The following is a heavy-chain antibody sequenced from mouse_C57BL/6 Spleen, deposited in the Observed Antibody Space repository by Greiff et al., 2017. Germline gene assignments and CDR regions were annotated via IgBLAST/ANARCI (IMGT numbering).Heavy chain of an antibody. J-gene: IGHJ4*01. V-gene: IGHV1-22*01. CDR3: AAQVYYAMDD. D-gene: IGHD3-2*02. Sequence: EVKVVESGPELVKPGASVKMSCKASGYTFTDYNMHWVKQSHGKSLEWIGYINPNNGGTSYNQKFKGKATLTVNKSSSTAYMELRSLTSEDSAVYYCAAQVYYAMDDWGQGTSVTASS. CDR2: INPNNGGT. CDR1: GYTFTDYN.